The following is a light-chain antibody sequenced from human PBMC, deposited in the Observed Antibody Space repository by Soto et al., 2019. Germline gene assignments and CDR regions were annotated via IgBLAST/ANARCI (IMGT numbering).Light chain of an antibody. J-gene: IGKJ2*01. CDR1: QSISSW. CDR2: KAS. Sequence: DIQMTQSPSTLSASVGDRVTITCRASQSISSWLAWYQQKQGKAPKFLIYKASSLESGVPSRFSGRGSGTAFTLTIRSQEADDWATYNRQQDNSYSQYTFGQGTKLEIK. CDR3: QQDNSYSQYT. V-gene: IGKV1-5*03.